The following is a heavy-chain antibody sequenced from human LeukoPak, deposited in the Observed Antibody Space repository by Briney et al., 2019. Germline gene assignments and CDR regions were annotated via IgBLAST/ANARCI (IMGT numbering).Heavy chain of an antibody. CDR2: IVVGSGNT. Sequence: TVSCTASGFTFTSSAVQWVRQARGQRLEWIGWIVVGSGNTNYAQKLQERVTITRDMSTSTAYMELSSLRSEDTAVYYCATRSGWLAPAGMDVWGQGTTVTVSS. CDR3: ATRSGWLAPAGMDV. V-gene: IGHV1-58*01. CDR1: GFTFTSSA. J-gene: IGHJ6*02. D-gene: IGHD6-19*01.